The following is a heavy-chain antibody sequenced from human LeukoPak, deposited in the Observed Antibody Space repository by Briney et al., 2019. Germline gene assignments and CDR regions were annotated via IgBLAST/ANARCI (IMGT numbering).Heavy chain of an antibody. CDR1: GFTFDDYA. J-gene: IGHJ5*02. CDR3: ARAYYDFWSGSDNWFDP. CDR2: ISWNSGSI. V-gene: IGHV3-9*01. Sequence: SGGSLRLSCAASGFTFDDYAMHWVRQAPGKGLEWVSGISWNSGSIGYADSVKGRFTISRDNAKNSLYLQMNSLRAEDTALYYCARAYYDFWSGSDNWFDPWGQGTLVTVPS. D-gene: IGHD3-3*01.